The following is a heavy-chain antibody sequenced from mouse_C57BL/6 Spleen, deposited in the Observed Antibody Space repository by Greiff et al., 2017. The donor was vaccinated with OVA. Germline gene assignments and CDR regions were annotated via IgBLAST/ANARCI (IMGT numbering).Heavy chain of an antibody. J-gene: IGHJ4*01. CDR1: GFTFSDYG. CDR3: ARDHYYVCSYPMDY. Sequence: EVMLVESGGGLVKPGGSLKLSCAASGFTFSDYGMHWVRQAPEKGLEWVAYISSGSSTIYYADTVKGRCTISRDNAKITLFLQMTSLRSEDTAVYSCARDHYYVCSYPMDYWGQGTSVTVSS. D-gene: IGHD1-1*02. CDR2: ISSGSSTI. V-gene: IGHV5-17*01.